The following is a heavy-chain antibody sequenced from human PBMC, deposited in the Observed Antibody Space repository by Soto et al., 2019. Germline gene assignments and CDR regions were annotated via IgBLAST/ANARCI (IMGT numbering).Heavy chain of an antibody. CDR1: GGSISSSSYY. CDR2: IYYIGST. V-gene: IGHV4-39*01. CDR3: ARLLRRGGVINAYFDY. J-gene: IGHJ4*01. Sequence: SETLSLTGTGSGGSISSSSYYWGWIRQPPGKGLEWIGSIYYIGSTYYNPSLKSRVTISVDTSKNQFSLKLSSVTAADTAVYYCARLLRRGGVINAYFDYAGHGTLV. D-gene: IGHD3-16*02.